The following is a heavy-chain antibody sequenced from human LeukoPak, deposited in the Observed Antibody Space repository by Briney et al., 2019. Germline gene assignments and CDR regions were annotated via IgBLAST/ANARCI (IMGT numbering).Heavy chain of an antibody. Sequence: SETLSLTCAVYGGSFSGYYWSWIRQPPRKGLEWIGEINHSGSTNYNPSLKSRVTISVDTSKNQFSLKLSSVTAADTAVYYCARRKMGSSPRGRYFDYWGQGTLVTVSS. V-gene: IGHV4-34*01. CDR3: ARRKMGSSPRGRYFDY. CDR1: GGSFSGYY. D-gene: IGHD1-26*01. J-gene: IGHJ4*02. CDR2: INHSGST.